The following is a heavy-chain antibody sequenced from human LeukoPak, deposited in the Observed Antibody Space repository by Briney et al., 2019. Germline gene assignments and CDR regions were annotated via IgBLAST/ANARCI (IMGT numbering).Heavy chain of an antibody. J-gene: IGHJ5*02. CDR1: GFAFHTYA. V-gene: IGHV3-23*01. D-gene: IGHD3-16*01. CDR3: ARTRTLPIAGGFDT. CDR2: ISGRGDST. Sequence: PGGSLRLSCAASGFAFHTYAMTWVRQAPAGGLEWVSAISGRGDSTYYADSAKGRFTISRDNPKNTVYLQMNSLRAEDTAVYYCARTRTLPIAGGFDTWGQGSLVTVSS.